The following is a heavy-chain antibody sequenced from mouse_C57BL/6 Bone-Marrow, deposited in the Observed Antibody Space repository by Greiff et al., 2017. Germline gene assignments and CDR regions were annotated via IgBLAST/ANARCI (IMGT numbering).Heavy chain of an antibody. V-gene: IGHV1-69*01. D-gene: IGHD1-3*01. J-gene: IGHJ4*01. Sequence: QVQLKESGAELVMPGASVKLSCKASGYTFTSYWMHWVKQRPGQGLEWIGEIDPSDSYTNYNQKFKGKSTLTVDKSSSTAYMQLSSLTSEDSAVYYCARELIHYWGQGTSVTVSS. CDR3: ARELIHY. CDR2: IDPSDSYT. CDR1: GYTFTSYW.